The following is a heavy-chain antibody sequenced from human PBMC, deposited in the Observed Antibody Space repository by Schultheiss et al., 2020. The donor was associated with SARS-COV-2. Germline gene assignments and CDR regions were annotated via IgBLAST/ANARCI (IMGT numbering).Heavy chain of an antibody. CDR1: GYSISSGYY. Sequence: SETLSLTCAVSGYSISSGYYWGWIRQPPGKGLEWIGSIYHSGSTYYNPSLKSRVTISVDTSKNQFSLKLSSVTAADTAVYYCARISPVGATRLYYYYGMDVWGQGTTVTVSS. V-gene: IGHV4-38-2*01. J-gene: IGHJ6*02. CDR3: ARISPVGATRLYYYYGMDV. D-gene: IGHD1-26*01. CDR2: IYHSGST.